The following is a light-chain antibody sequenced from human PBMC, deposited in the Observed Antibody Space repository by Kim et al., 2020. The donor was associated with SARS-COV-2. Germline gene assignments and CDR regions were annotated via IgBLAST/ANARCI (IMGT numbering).Light chain of an antibody. Sequence: PGEGTLPCSRGSSGVSSSDLARYQQKPGQAPRLLVDGACSRATGITDRVSGSGSGTDFTLTISRLEPEDFEVYYCQQYGSSITFGQGTRLEIK. V-gene: IGKV3-20*01. J-gene: IGKJ5*01. CDR2: GAC. CDR1: SGVSSSD. CDR3: QQYGSSIT.